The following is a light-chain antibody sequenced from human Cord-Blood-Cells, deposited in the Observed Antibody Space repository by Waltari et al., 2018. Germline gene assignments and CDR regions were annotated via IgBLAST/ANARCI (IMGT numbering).Light chain of an antibody. CDR1: SSDVGGYNY. CDR3: SSYTSSSTVV. CDR2: DVS. J-gene: IGLJ2*01. V-gene: IGLV2-14*01. Sequence: QSALTQPAPVSGSPGPSIPISCTGTSSDVGGYNYVSWYQQHPGKAPNRMIYDVSNRPSGVSNRFSGSKSGNTASLTISGLQAEDEADYYCSSYTSSSTVVFGGGTKLTVL.